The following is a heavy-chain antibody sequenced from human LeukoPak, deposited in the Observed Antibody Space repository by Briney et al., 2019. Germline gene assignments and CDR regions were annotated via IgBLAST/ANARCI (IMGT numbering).Heavy chain of an antibody. CDR3: ARDRGGTGDFDY. J-gene: IGHJ4*02. CDR1: GYTFTSYA. V-gene: IGHV1-3*01. Sequence: ASVKVSCKASGYTFTSYAMHWVRRAPGQRLEWMGWINAGNGDTKYSQKFQGRVTIARDTSASAAYMELSSLRSEDTAVYYCARDRGGTGDFDYWGQGTLVTVSS. CDR2: INAGNGDT. D-gene: IGHD1-1*01.